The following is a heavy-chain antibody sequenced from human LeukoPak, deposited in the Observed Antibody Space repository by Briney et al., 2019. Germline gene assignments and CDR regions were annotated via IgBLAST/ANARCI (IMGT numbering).Heavy chain of an antibody. D-gene: IGHD1-26*01. J-gene: IGHJ4*02. CDR3: TRGGAGYPFDY. CDR1: GFTFSSYA. V-gene: IGHV3-23*01. Sequence: PGGPLRLSCAASGFTFSSYAMSWVRQAPGKGLEWVSAISGSGGSTYYADSVKGRFTISRDNSKKTLYLQMNSLRAEDTAVYYCTRGGAGYPFDYWGQGTLVTVSS. CDR2: ISGSGGST.